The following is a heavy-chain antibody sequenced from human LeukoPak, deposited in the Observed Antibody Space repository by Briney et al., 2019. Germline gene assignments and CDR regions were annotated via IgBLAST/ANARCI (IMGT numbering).Heavy chain of an antibody. Sequence: SVKVCCKASGGTFSRYAISWVRQAPGQGLEWMGGIIPIIGTANCAQKLQGRVTITTDESTGTVYMELSSLRSEDTAVYYCARADDFPGSFDYWGQGTLVTVSS. CDR3: ARADDFPGSFDY. J-gene: IGHJ4*02. D-gene: IGHD3-3*01. V-gene: IGHV1-69*05. CDR2: IIPIIGTA. CDR1: GGTFSRYA.